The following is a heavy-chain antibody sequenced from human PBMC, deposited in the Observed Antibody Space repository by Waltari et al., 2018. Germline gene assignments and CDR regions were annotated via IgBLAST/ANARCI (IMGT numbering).Heavy chain of an antibody. CDR1: GLNFPNYA. CDR2: ISGSGFRK. CDR3: ARGPHVVGTASGYDDAFDV. V-gene: IGHV3-23*04. D-gene: IGHD2-21*02. Sequence: QLVESGGGLVQPGGSLRLSCEASGLNFPNYAMTWVRQAPGKGLEWVSDISGSGFRKYYADSVKGRFTISRDNSKNTVYLQMNSLRAGDTAIYYCARGPHVVGTASGYDDAFDVWGQGTMVTVSS. J-gene: IGHJ3*01.